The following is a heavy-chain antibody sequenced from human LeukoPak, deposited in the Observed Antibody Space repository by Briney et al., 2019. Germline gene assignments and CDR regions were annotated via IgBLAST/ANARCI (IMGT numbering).Heavy chain of an antibody. J-gene: IGHJ6*03. V-gene: IGHV3-30*02. Sequence: GGPLRLSCAASGFTFSDYSMHWVRQAPGKGLEWVAFIRSDGGNKYYTDSVKGRFTISRDNSKNTLYLQMNSLRTEDTALYYCAKDRRYFYYYMDVWGKGTTVTISS. CDR2: IRSDGGNK. CDR3: AKDRRYFYYYMDV. CDR1: GFTFSDYS.